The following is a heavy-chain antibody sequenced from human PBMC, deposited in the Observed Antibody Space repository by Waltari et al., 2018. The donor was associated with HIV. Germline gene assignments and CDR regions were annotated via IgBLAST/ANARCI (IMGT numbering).Heavy chain of an antibody. J-gene: IGHJ4*02. CDR2: IYTSGST. Sequence: QVQLQESGPGLVKPSQTLSLTCTVSGGSISSGSYYWSWIRQPAGKGLEWIGRIYTSGSTNYNPSLKSRVTISVDTSKNQFSLKLSSVTAADTAVYYCARVPGKTTVTNAVRECWGQGTLVTVSS. D-gene: IGHD4-17*01. CDR3: ARVPGKTTVTNAVREC. V-gene: IGHV4-61*02. CDR1: GGSISSGSYY.